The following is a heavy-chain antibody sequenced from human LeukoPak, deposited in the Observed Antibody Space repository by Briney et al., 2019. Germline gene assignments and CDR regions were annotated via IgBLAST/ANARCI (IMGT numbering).Heavy chain of an antibody. V-gene: IGHV3-30*02. CDR1: GFTFSTYG. J-gene: IGHJ4*02. CDR2: IQHNGSNK. CDR3: VPGDEIKY. Sequence: GGSLRLSCAASGFTFSTYGMHWVRQAPGKGLEWVAFIQHNGSNKYYEDSVKGRFTASRDNSKNTLYLQMNSLRTEDTALYYCVPGDEIKYWGQGTLVTVSS. D-gene: IGHD2-21*02.